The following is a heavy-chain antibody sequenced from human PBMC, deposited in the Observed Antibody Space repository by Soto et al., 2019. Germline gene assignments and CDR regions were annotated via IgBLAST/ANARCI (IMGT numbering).Heavy chain of an antibody. CDR3: ARQPNYEDTFDY. CDR2: IYYSGST. V-gene: IGHV4-39*01. J-gene: IGHJ4*02. Sequence: SETLSLTCTVSGGSISSSSYYWGWIRQPPGKGLEWIGSIYYSGSTYYNPSLKSRVTISVDTSKNQFSLKLSSVTAADTAVYYCARQPNYEDTFDYWGQGTLVTVSS. D-gene: IGHD1-7*01. CDR1: GGSISSSSYY.